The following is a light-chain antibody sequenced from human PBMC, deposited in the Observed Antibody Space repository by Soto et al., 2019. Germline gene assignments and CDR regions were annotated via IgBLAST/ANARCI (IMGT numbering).Light chain of an antibody. CDR2: AAS. V-gene: IGKV1-27*01. CDR3: QKYNNGPSP. Sequence: DIQMTQSPSSLSASVGDRVTITCRASQDISNYLAWYQQKPGKVPKLLIYAASTLQSGVPSRFSGSGSGTDFTLTISSLQPEDVATYYCQKYNNGPSPFAQGTKLEIK. J-gene: IGKJ2*01. CDR1: QDISNY.